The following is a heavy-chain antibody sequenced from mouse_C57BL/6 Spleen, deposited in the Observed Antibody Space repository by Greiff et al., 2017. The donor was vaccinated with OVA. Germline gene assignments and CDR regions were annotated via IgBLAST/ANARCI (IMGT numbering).Heavy chain of an antibody. CDR1: GYTFTDYN. J-gene: IGHJ1*03. D-gene: IGHD2-1*01. CDR3: ARWHPIYYGFGYFDV. CDR2: INPNNGGT. Sequence: EVQRVESGPELVKPGASVKIPCKASGYTFTDYNMDWVKQSHGKSLEWIGDINPNNGGTIYNQKFKGKATLTVDKSSSTAYMELRSLTSEDTAVYYCARWHPIYYGFGYFDVWGTGTTVTVSS. V-gene: IGHV1-18*01.